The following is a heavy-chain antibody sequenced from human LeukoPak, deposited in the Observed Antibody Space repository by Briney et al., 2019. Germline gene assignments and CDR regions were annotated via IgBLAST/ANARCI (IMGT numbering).Heavy chain of an antibody. Sequence: GASVKVSCKASGYTFTTYGITWVRQAPGQGLEWMGWISTYNGNADYTQKLQGRVTMTTDTSTGTAYMELRSLRSDDTALYYCARTYGDYDGSYWYFDLWGRGTLVTVSS. J-gene: IGHJ2*01. CDR1: GYTFTTYG. CDR3: ARTYGDYDGSYWYFDL. CDR2: ISTYNGNA. V-gene: IGHV1-18*01. D-gene: IGHD4-17*01.